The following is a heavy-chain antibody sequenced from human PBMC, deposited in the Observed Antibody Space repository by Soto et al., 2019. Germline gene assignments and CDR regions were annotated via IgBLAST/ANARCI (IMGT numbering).Heavy chain of an antibody. CDR2: IYPGDSDT. V-gene: IGHV5-51*01. J-gene: IGHJ3*02. D-gene: IGHD6-19*01. CDR3: ARRPYSSGWRYAFDI. CDR1: GYSFTSYW. Sequence: GESLKISYTGSGYSFTSYWIGWVRQIPGKGLEWMGIIYPGDSDTRYSPSFQGRVTISADKSISTAYLQWSSLKASDTAMYYCARRPYSSGWRYAFDIWGQGTMVTVSS.